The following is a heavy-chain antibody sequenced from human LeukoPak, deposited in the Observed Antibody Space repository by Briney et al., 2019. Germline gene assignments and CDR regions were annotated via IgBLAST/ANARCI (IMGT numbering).Heavy chain of an antibody. V-gene: IGHV3-7*01. CDR3: ARAGYYDFWSGYQSGY. CDR1: GFTFSSYW. Sequence: GGSLRLSCAASGFTFSSYWMSWVRQAPGKGLEWVANIKQDGSEEYYVDSVKGRFTISRDNAKNSLYLQMNSLRAEDTAVYYCARAGYYDFWSGYQSGYWGQGTLVTVSS. J-gene: IGHJ4*02. CDR2: IKQDGSEE. D-gene: IGHD3-3*01.